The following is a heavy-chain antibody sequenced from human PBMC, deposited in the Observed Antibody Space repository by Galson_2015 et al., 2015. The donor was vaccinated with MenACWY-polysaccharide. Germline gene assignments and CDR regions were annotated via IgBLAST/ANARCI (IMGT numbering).Heavy chain of an antibody. J-gene: IGHJ4*02. V-gene: IGHV3-74*01. CDR1: RFSFSNYW. CDR3: ARGSLYCGGDCYADY. D-gene: IGHD2-21*02. CDR2: INSDGSYT. Sequence: SLRLSCAASRFSFSNYWMNWVRQAPGKGLEWVSRINSDGSYTAYADSVKGRFTISRDNVKNTLYLQMNGLRAEDTAVYYCARGSLYCGGDCYADYWGQGTLVTVSS.